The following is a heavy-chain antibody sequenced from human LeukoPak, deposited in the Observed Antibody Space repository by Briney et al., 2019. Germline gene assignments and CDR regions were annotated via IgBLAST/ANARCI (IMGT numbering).Heavy chain of an antibody. Sequence: GGSLRLSSAASGSTFSSYAMSWVRQAPGKGLGWVSAISGSGGSTYYADSVKGRFTISRDNSKNTLYLQMNSLRAEDTAVYYCAASPEQWLVYSYFDYWGQGTLVTVSS. CDR2: ISGSGGST. CDR3: AASPEQWLVYSYFDY. CDR1: GSTFSSYA. J-gene: IGHJ4*02. V-gene: IGHV3-23*01. D-gene: IGHD6-19*01.